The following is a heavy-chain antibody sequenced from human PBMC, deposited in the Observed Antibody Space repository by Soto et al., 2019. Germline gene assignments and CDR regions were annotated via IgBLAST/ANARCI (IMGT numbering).Heavy chain of an antibody. CDR3: ARDLSH. V-gene: IGHV3-48*02. CDR2: INSASTTT. J-gene: IGHJ4*02. Sequence: DVQLVESGGGLVQPGGSLRLSCAASGFSFSTYAIHWVRQAPGKGLEWISYINSASTTTFHADSVKGRFTVSRDNAKDTAYMQMSGLRHEDTAVYYCARDLSHWGQGTLVTVSS. CDR1: GFSFSTYA.